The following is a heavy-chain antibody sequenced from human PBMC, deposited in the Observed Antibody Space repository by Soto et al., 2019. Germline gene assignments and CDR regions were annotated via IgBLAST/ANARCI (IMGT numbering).Heavy chain of an antibody. D-gene: IGHD3-9*01. CDR1: GFTFSSYG. CDR2: IWYDGSNK. CDR3: ARGQGFYYDLLTGFDY. V-gene: IGHV3-33*01. Sequence: GGSLRLSCAASGFTFSSYGMHWVRQAPGKGLEWVAVIWYDGSNKYYADSVKGRFTISRDNSKNTLYLQMNSLRAEDTAVYYCARGQGFYYDLLTGFDYWGQGTLVTVSS. J-gene: IGHJ4*02.